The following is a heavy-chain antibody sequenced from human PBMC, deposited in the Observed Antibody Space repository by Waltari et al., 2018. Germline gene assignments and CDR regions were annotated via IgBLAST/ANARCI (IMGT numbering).Heavy chain of an antibody. V-gene: IGHV4-38-2*01. J-gene: IGHJ4*02. D-gene: IGHD4-17*01. CDR2: IYHSGST. CDR1: GYSIRSGYY. CDR3: ARSLYGDFDY. Sequence: QVQLQESGPGLVKPSETLSLTCAVSGYSIRSGYYWGWIRQPPGKGLEWIGSIYHSGSTYYNPSLKSRVTISVDTSKNQFSLKLSSVTAADTAVYYCARSLYGDFDYWGQGTLVTVSS.